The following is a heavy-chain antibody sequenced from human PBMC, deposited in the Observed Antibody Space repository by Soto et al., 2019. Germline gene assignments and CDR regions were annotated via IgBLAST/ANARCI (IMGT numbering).Heavy chain of an antibody. V-gene: IGHV5-51*01. Sequence: PGESLKISCKGSGYRFTSYWIGWVRQMPGKGLEWMGIIYPGDSDTRYSPSFQGQVTISAEKSISTAYLQWSSLKASDTAMYYCESRLRGITMIVDGMDVWGQGTTVTASS. CDR1: GYRFTSYW. J-gene: IGHJ6*02. CDR2: IYPGDSDT. CDR3: ESRLRGITMIVDGMDV. D-gene: IGHD3-22*01.